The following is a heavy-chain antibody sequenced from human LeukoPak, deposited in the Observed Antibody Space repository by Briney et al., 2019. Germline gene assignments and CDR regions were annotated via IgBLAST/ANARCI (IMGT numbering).Heavy chain of an antibody. V-gene: IGHV6-1*01. CDR2: TYYRSKWYN. Sequence: SQTLSLTCAISGDSVSSNSAAWNWIRQSPSRGLEWLGRTYYRSKWYNDYAVSVKSRITINPDTSKNQFSLKLSSVTAADTAVYYCARLDALYYGSGIDYWGQGTLVTVSS. D-gene: IGHD3-10*01. J-gene: IGHJ4*02. CDR1: GDSVSSNSAA. CDR3: ARLDALYYGSGIDY.